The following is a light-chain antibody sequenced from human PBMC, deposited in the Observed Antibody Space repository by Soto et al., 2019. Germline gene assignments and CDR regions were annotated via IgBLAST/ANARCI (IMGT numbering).Light chain of an antibody. V-gene: IGKV1-5*03. CDR3: QQYNSYRT. Sequence: IQMTQSPSTLSASVGDRFTSTCRASQSISSWLAWYQQKPGKAPKLLIYKASSLESGVPSRFSGSGSGTEFTLTISSLQPDDFATYYCQQYNSYRTLGQGTIVDIK. CDR1: QSISSW. J-gene: IGKJ1*01. CDR2: KAS.